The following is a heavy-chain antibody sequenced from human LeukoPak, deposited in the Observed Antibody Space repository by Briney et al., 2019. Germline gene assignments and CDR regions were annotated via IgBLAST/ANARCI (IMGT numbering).Heavy chain of an antibody. J-gene: IGHJ4*02. CDR1: GYTFTSYG. V-gene: IGHV1-18*01. D-gene: IGHD3-22*01. Sequence: ASVKVSCKASGYTFTSYGISWVRQAPGQGLEWMGWISAYNGNTNYAQKLQGRVTMTTDTSTSTAYMELRSLRSDDTAVYYCARGDHYYDSSSYSYWGQGTLVTVSS. CDR2: ISAYNGNT. CDR3: ARGDHYYDSSSYSY.